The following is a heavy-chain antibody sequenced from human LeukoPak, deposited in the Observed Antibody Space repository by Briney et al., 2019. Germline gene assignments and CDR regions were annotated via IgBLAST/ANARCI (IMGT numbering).Heavy chain of an antibody. CDR3: ATDPNPYGSGFYYGMDV. CDR2: FDPEDGET. Sequence: ASVEVSCKVSGYTLTELSMHWVRQAPGKGLEWMGGFDPEDGETIYAQKFQGRVTMTEDTSTDTAYMELSSLRSEDTAVYYCATDPNPYGSGFYYGMDVWGQGTTVTVSS. V-gene: IGHV1-24*01. D-gene: IGHD3-10*01. J-gene: IGHJ6*02. CDR1: GYTLTELS.